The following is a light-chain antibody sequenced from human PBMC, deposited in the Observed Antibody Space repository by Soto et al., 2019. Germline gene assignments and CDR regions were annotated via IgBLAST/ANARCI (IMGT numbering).Light chain of an antibody. CDR3: CSYAGSYIYV. J-gene: IGLJ1*01. CDR2: DVS. Sequence: QSVLTQPASVSGSPGQSITISCTGTSSDVGGYNFVSWYQQHPGKAPKLIIYDVSKRPSGVPDRFSGSRSDNTASLTISGLQAEDEADYYCCSYAGSYIYVFGTGTKVTVL. CDR1: SSDVGGYNF. V-gene: IGLV2-11*01.